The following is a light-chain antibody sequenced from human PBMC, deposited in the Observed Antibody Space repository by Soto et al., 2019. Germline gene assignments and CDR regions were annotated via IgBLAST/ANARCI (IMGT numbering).Light chain of an antibody. CDR1: QSVSSY. CDR3: QQRSN. CDR2: DAS. Sequence: EIVLIQSPATLSLSPGERATLSCRASQSVSSYLAWYQQKPGQAPRLLIYDASDRATGTPARFSGSGSGTDFTLTISTLEPEDFAVYYCQQRSNFGQGTKVEIK. J-gene: IGKJ1*01. V-gene: IGKV3-11*01.